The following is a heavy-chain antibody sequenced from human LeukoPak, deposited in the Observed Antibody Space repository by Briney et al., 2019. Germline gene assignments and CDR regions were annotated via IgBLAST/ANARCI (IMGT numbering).Heavy chain of an antibody. CDR1: GFTFSSYW. D-gene: IGHD3-10*01. J-gene: IGHJ4*02. CDR2: INSDGSTT. Sequence: WGSLRLSCAASGFTFSSYWMHWVRQAPGKGLVWVSRINSDGSTTSHADSVKGQFHISRDNAKNTLYLQMNSLRAEDTAVYYCAKDRGDTSFDYWGQGTLVTVSS. CDR3: AKDRGDTSFDY. V-gene: IGHV3-74*01.